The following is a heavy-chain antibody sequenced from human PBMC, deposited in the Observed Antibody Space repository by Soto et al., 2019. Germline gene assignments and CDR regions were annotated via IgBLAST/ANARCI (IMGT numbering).Heavy chain of an antibody. CDR1: GGSISSGGYS. V-gene: IGHV4-39*01. J-gene: IGHJ5*02. CDR2: INYSGRT. Sequence: SETLSLTCAVSGGSISSGGYSWGWIRQPPGKGLEWIGSINYSGRTYYNPSLKSRVTISVDTSKNQFSLKLSSVTAADTAVYYCASLYCSGGSCSGFDPWGQGTLVTVSS. CDR3: ASLYCSGGSCSGFDP. D-gene: IGHD2-15*01.